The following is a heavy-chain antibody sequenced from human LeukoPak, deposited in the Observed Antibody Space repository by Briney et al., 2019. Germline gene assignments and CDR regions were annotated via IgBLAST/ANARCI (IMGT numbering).Heavy chain of an antibody. Sequence: SETLSLTCTVSSGSISSSSYYWGWIRQPPGKGLEWIGSIYYSGSTYYNPSLKSRVTISVDTSKNQFSLKLSSVTAADTAVYYCACDSGSYYNVCGYWGQGALVTVSS. J-gene: IGHJ4*02. D-gene: IGHD3-10*01. CDR1: SGSISSSSYY. CDR3: ACDSGSYYNVCGY. CDR2: IYYSGST. V-gene: IGHV4-39*07.